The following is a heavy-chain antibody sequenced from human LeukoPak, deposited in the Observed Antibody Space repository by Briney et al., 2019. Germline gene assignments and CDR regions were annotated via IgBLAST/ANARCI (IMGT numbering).Heavy chain of an antibody. V-gene: IGHV1-46*01. CDR1: GYTFTSYY. CDR3: ARDYQVRHYYGSGSSIHYYYMDV. D-gene: IGHD3-10*01. Sequence: ASVKVSCKASGYTFTSYYMHWVRQAPGQGLEWMGIINPSGGSTSYAQKFQGRVTMTRDTSTSTVYMELSSLRSEDTAVYYCARDYQVRHYYGSGSSIHYYYMDVWGKGTTVTISS. J-gene: IGHJ6*03. CDR2: INPSGGST.